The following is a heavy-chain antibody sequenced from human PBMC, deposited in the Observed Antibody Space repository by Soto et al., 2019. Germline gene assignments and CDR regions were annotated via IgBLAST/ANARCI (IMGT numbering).Heavy chain of an antibody. CDR2: IDPHVSNM. J-gene: IGHJ6*02. CDR1: GYSFTSYW. CDR3: ARSAVITGYYYYYGMDV. D-gene: IGHD3-16*02. V-gene: IGHV5-10-1*01. Sequence: VEPLKISCPGSGYSFTSYWISWVRQMPGKGLEWRGRIDPHVSNMIPSPSFQGYVTTSAGKSISTAYLQWSSLKASDTAMYYCARSAVITGYYYYYGMDVWGQGTTVTVSS.